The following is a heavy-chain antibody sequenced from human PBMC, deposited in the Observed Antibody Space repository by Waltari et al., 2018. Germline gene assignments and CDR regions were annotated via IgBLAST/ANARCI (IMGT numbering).Heavy chain of an antibody. CDR2: MSGSAPGT. Sequence: EVQLLESGGGLVQPGGSLRLSCAASGFTFSTYSMTWVRQVPGKGLEWVSSMSGSAPGTYYADSVKGRFTMSRDNSKNTLYLQMNSLRAEDTALYYCATFKGDYWGRGTLVTVSS. D-gene: IGHD3-16*01. V-gene: IGHV3-23*01. CDR3: ATFKGDY. J-gene: IGHJ4*02. CDR1: GFTFSTYS.